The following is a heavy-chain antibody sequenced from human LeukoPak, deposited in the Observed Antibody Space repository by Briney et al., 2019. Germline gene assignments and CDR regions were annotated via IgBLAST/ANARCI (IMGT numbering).Heavy chain of an antibody. V-gene: IGHV4-59*08. CDR3: ARSTYYDFWSGYSEWYYYGMDV. CDR1: GGSISSYS. Sequence: PSETLSLTRTVSGGSISSYSWSWLRQPPGKGLEWIGYIYYSGSTNYNPSLKSRVTISVDTSKNQFSLKLSSVTAADTAVYYCARSTYYDFWSGYSEWYYYGMDVWGQGTTVTVSS. CDR2: IYYSGST. D-gene: IGHD3-3*01. J-gene: IGHJ6*02.